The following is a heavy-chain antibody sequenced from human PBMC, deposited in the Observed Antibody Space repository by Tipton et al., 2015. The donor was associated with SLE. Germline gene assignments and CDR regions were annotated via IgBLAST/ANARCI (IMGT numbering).Heavy chain of an antibody. D-gene: IGHD3-3*01. CDR1: GCSITSGGYF. J-gene: IGHJ3*01. V-gene: IGHV4-31*03. Sequence: TLSLTCSVSGCSITSGGYFWARIRQRPGKGLECIGYIYFTGDTYYNPSLRSRVTISLDTSENQFSLELSTLTAADTAVYYCARDNYWSGYAFDVWGQGATVTVSS. CDR2: IYFTGDT. CDR3: ARDNYWSGYAFDV.